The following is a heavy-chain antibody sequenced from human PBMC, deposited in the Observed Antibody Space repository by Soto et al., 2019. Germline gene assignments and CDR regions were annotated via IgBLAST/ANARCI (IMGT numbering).Heavy chain of an antibody. V-gene: IGHV3-30*18. J-gene: IGHJ4*02. CDR3: AKVLGDLGYFDY. CDR1: GFTFSSYG. Sequence: GGSLRLSCAASGFTFSSYGMHWVRQAPGKGLEWVAVISYDGSNKYYADSVKGRFTISRDNSKNTLYLQMNSLRAEDTAVYYCAKVLGDLGYFDYWGQGTLVTVSS. D-gene: IGHD3-16*01. CDR2: ISYDGSNK.